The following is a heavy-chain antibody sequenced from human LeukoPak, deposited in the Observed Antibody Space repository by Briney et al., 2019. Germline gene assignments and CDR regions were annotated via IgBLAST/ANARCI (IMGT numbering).Heavy chain of an antibody. D-gene: IGHD1-1*01. J-gene: IGHJ4*02. CDR1: GYIFTNYG. Sequence: GASLKVSCKTSGYIFTNYGISWVRQAPGQGLEWMGWISGYSGNTNYVQKFRGRVAMTADTSTSTVYMELRSLRSDDTAVYYCARDIATVQHQDWGQGTLVTVSS. CDR2: ISGYSGNT. CDR3: ARDIATVQHQD. V-gene: IGHV1-18*01.